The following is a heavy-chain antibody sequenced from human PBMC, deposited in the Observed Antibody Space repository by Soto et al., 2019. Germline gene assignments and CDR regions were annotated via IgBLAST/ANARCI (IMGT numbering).Heavy chain of an antibody. CDR3: ATRHGLDIDAYY. Sequence: TSETLSLTCAVYGGSFSGYYWTGIRQPPGTGLEWIGEINHSGSTNYNPSLKSRVTISVDTSKNQFSLKLSSVTAADTAVYFCATRHGLDIDAYYWGQGILVT. V-gene: IGHV4-34*01. D-gene: IGHD3-10*01. J-gene: IGHJ4*02. CDR1: GGSFSGYY. CDR2: INHSGST.